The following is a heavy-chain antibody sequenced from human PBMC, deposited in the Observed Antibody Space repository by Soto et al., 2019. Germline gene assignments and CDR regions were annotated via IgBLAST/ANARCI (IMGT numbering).Heavy chain of an antibody. CDR2: INPNSGDT. V-gene: IGHV1-2*02. CDR3: AKGGAIVAAGTRVYLYNAMDV. CDR1: GYTFAGYY. J-gene: IGHJ6*02. D-gene: IGHD1-26*01. Sequence: ASVKVSCKASGYTFAGYYVHWVRQAPGQGLEWMGWINPNSGDTYLAQRFQGRVTMNRDTSIGTAYMELRGLTSDDTAEYYCAKGGAIVAAGTRVYLYNAMDVWGQGTTVTVSS.